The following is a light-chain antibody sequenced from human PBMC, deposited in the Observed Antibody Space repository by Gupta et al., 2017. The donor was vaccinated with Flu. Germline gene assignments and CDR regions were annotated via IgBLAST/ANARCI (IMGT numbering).Light chain of an antibody. Sequence: TPCEPASISCRPMHSFLHSNGYNYLDWYLQKPGQSPQLLIYLGSNRASGVPDRFSGSGSGTDFTLKISRVEAEDVGVYYCMQALQTPFTFGPWTKVDIK. CDR1: HSFLHSNGYNY. V-gene: IGKV2-28*01. CDR2: LGS. J-gene: IGKJ3*01. CDR3: MQALQTPFT.